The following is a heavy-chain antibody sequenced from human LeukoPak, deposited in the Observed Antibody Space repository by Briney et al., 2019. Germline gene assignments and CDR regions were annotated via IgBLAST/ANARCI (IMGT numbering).Heavy chain of an antibody. D-gene: IGHD6-13*01. V-gene: IGHV3-9*01. Sequence: PGGSLRLSCAASGFTVSSNYMTWVRQAPGKGLEWVSGISWNSGSIGYADSVKGRFTISRDNAKNSLYLQMNSLRAEDTALYYCAKGIAAAGLYYFDYWGQGTLVTVSS. J-gene: IGHJ4*02. CDR1: GFTVSSNY. CDR2: ISWNSGSI. CDR3: AKGIAAAGLYYFDY.